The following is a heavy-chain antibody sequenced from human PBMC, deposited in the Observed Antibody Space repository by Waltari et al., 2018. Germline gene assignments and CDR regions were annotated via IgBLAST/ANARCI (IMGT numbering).Heavy chain of an antibody. CDR1: GFTFSSYS. J-gene: IGHJ3*02. CDR2: IGSSSGSM. V-gene: IGHV3-48*01. Sequence: EVQLVESGGGLVQPGGSLRLSCAASGFTFSSYSMNWVRQAPGKGLEWLSDIGSSSGSMAYADSVKGRFTISRDNAKNSLFLEMNSLRAADTAVYYCVRDHRWAFDIWGQGTMVTVSS. CDR3: VRDHRWAFDI. D-gene: IGHD3-16*02.